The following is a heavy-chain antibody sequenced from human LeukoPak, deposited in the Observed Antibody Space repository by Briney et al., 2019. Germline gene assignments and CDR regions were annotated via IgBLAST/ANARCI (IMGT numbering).Heavy chain of an antibody. V-gene: IGHV4-34*01. D-gene: IGHD3-9*01. Sequence: PSETLSLTCAVYGGSFSGYYWSWIRQPPGKGLEWIGEINHSGSTNYNPSLKSRVTISVDTSKNQFSLKLSSVTAADTAVYYCARVVITISPGPIDYWGQGTLVTVSS. J-gene: IGHJ4*02. CDR2: INHSGST. CDR1: GGSFSGYY. CDR3: ARVVITISPGPIDY.